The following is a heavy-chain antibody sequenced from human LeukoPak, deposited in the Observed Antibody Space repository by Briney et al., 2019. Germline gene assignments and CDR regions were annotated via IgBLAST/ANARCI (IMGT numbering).Heavy chain of an antibody. CDR2: ISGSGGST. D-gene: IGHD3-10*01. V-gene: IGHV3-23*01. CDR3: AKSGGLSGSGRLAMDV. J-gene: IGHJ6*02. CDR1: GFTFSTYA. Sequence: GGSLRLSGAASGFTFSTYAMSWVRLAPGKGLDWVSGISGSGGSTYYADSVKGRFTSSRDNSNNTLYVQMNSLRVEDTAVYYCAKSGGLSGSGRLAMDVWGQGTTVTVSS.